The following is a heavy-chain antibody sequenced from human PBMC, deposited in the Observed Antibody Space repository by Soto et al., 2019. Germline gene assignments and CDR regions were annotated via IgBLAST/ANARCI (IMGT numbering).Heavy chain of an antibody. J-gene: IGHJ3*02. Sequence: QVQLQESGPGLVKPSQTLSLTYTVSGGSISSGGYYWSWIRQHPGKGLEWIGYIYYSGSTYYNPSLKSRVTISVDTSKNQFSLKLSSVTAADTAVYYCASPFSVTHDAFDIWGQGTMVTVSS. CDR2: IYYSGST. CDR3: ASPFSVTHDAFDI. D-gene: IGHD5-18*01. CDR1: GGSISSGGYY. V-gene: IGHV4-31*03.